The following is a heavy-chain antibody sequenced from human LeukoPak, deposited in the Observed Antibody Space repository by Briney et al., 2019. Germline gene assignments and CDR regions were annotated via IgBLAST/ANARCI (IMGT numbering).Heavy chain of an antibody. CDR2: IYYSGST. Sequence: PSETLSLTCAVYGGSFSGYYWSWIRQHPGKGLEWIGYIYYSGSTYYNPSLKSRVTISVDTSKNQFSLKLSSVTAADTAVYYCALGGVTTVTTHAFDIWGQGTMVTVSS. CDR1: GGSFSGYY. CDR3: ALGGVTTVTTHAFDI. J-gene: IGHJ3*02. V-gene: IGHV4-31*11. D-gene: IGHD4-17*01.